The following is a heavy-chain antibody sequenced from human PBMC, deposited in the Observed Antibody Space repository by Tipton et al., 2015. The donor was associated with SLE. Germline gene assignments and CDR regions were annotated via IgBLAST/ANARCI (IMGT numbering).Heavy chain of an antibody. V-gene: IGHV3-23*01. Sequence: SLRLSCAASGFTFDDYGMSWVRQAPGKGLEWVSAISGSGGSTYYADSVKGRFTISRDNSKNTLYLQMNSLRAEDTAVYYCAKGGSSRTVTPHWGQGTLVTVSS. J-gene: IGHJ1*01. D-gene: IGHD4-17*01. CDR1: GFTFDDYG. CDR2: ISGSGGST. CDR3: AKGGSSRTVTPH.